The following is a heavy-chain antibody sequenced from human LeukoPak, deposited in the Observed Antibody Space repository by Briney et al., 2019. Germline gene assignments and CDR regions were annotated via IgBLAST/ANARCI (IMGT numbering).Heavy chain of an antibody. Sequence: SVKVSCKTSGFTLTNSALHWVRQARGQRLEWIGWIVVGSGNTNYAQKLQERVTITWDMSTRTAYMDLSSLRSEDTAVYYCAVPVPFGELTDAFDLWGQGTKATVSS. V-gene: IGHV1-58*01. CDR2: IVVGSGNT. J-gene: IGHJ3*01. CDR3: AVPVPFGELTDAFDL. D-gene: IGHD3-10*01. CDR1: GFTLTNSA.